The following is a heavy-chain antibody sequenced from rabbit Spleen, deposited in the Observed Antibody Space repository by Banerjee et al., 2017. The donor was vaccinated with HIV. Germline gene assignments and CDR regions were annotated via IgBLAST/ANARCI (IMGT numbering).Heavy chain of an antibody. CDR3: VRGASSSGYYSL. V-gene: IGHV1S47*01. CDR2: INAVTGKA. D-gene: IGHD1-1*01. J-gene: IGHJ4*01. CDR1: GFSFSNKA. Sequence: QEQLVESGGGLVQPEGSLTLTCTASGFSFSNKAVMCWVRQAPGKGLEWIACINAVTGKAVYASWVNGRFTISSHSAQHTLYLQLNSLTAADTATYFCVRGASSSGYYSLWGPGTLVTVS.